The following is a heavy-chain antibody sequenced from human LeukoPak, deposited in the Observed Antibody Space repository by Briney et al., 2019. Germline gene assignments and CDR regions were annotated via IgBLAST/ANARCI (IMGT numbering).Heavy chain of an antibody. CDR2: ISSSGSTI. V-gene: IGHV3-48*03. Sequence: GGSLRLSCAASGFTFSSYEMNWVRQAPGKGLEWVSYISSSGSTIYYADSVKGGFTISRDNAKNSLYLQMNSLRAEDTAVYYCAELGITMIGGVWGKGTTVTISS. D-gene: IGHD3-10*02. CDR3: AELGITMIGGV. CDR1: GFTFSSYE. J-gene: IGHJ6*04.